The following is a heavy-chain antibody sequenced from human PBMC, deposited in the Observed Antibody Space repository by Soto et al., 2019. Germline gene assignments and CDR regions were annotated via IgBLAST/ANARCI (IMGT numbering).Heavy chain of an antibody. CDR1: GFTFSSYS. CDR2: ISSSSSTI. Sequence: EVQLVESGGGLVQPGGSLRLSCAASGFTFSSYSMNWVRQAPGKGLEWVSYISSSSSTIYYADSVKGRFTISRDNAKNSLYLQMNSLRAKDTAMYYCARVGRGEWLLFYYYMDVWGKGTTVTVSS. J-gene: IGHJ6*03. CDR3: ARVGRGEWLLFYYYMDV. V-gene: IGHV3-48*01. D-gene: IGHD3-3*01.